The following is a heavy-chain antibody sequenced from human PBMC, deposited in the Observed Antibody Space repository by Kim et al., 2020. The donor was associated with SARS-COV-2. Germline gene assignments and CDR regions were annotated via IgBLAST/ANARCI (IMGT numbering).Heavy chain of an antibody. CDR1: GFTFGDYA. V-gene: IGHV3-49*04. D-gene: IGHD1-20*01. CDR2: IRSNAHGGTT. J-gene: IGHJ4*02. Sequence: GGSLRLSCTASGFTFGDYALSWVRQAPGKGLEWVGFIRSNAHGGTTEYAASVKGRFTIPRDDSKSIAYLQMNSLKTEDTAVYSCTRSGGYNGKWYAYWGQGAMVTVSS. CDR3: TRSGGYNGKWYAY.